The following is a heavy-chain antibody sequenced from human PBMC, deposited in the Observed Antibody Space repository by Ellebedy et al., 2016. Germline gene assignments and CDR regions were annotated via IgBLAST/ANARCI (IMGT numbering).Heavy chain of an antibody. CDR3: AREFSALWFGESLSGMDV. V-gene: IGHV1-18*01. J-gene: IGHJ6*02. CDR2: ISAYNGNT. CDR1: GYTFTSYG. D-gene: IGHD3-10*01. Sequence: ASVNVSCKASGYTFTSYGISWVRQAPGQGLEWMGWISAYNGNTNYAQKLQGRVTMTTDTSTSPAYMELRSLRSDDTAVYYCAREFSALWFGESLSGMDVWGQGTTVTVSS.